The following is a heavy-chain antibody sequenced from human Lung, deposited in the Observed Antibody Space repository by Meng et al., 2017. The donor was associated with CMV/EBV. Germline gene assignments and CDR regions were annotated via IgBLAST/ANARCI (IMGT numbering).Heavy chain of an antibody. CDR1: GFTFSDYY. Sequence: GGSXRLSCAASGFTFSDYYMSWIRQAPGKGLEWVSYISSSGSTIYYADSVKGRFTVSRDNAKNSLYLQMNSLRTEDTAVYYCARERYSNYGLDYWGQGTLVTVSS. CDR2: ISSSGSTI. V-gene: IGHV3-11*04. J-gene: IGHJ4*02. D-gene: IGHD4-11*01. CDR3: ARERYSNYGLDY.